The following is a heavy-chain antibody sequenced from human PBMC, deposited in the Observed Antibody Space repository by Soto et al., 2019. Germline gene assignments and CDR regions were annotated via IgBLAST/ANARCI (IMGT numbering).Heavy chain of an antibody. J-gene: IGHJ6*01. CDR1: VFTFSIYD. CDR3: ARGGYCSSTSCYNQPSFGMDV. D-gene: IGHD2-2*02. CDR2: IGTAGDP. Sequence: PWGSLNLSCATSVFTFSIYDMHWVRQATGKGLDLVSAIGTAGDPYYPGSVKGRFTISRENAKNSLYLQMNSLRAGDTAVYYCARGGYCSSTSCYNQPSFGMDVWGQGTTVTVSS. V-gene: IGHV3-13*05.